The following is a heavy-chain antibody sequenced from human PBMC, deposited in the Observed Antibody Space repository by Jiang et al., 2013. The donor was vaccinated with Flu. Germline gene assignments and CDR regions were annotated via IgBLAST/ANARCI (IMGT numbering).Heavy chain of an antibody. D-gene: IGHD2-15*01. Sequence: GVVQPGRSLRLSCAASGFTFSSYGMHWVRQAPGKGLEWVAVIWYDGNNEYYTDSVKGRFTISRDNSKNTLYLQMNSLRAEDTAVYFCARVRYCSSGSCFGGGFDYWGQGTLVTVSS. V-gene: IGHV3-33*01. CDR3: ARVRYCSSGSCFGGGFDY. CDR2: IWYDGNNE. J-gene: IGHJ4*02. CDR1: GFTFSSYG.